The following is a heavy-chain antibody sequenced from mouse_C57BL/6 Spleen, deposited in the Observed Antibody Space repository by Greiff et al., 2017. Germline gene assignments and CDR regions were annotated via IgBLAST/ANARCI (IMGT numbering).Heavy chain of an antibody. J-gene: IGHJ1*03. CDR2: IYPGGGYT. CDR3: ASQGNYGSSYGYFDV. CDR1: GYTFTNYW. Sequence: VQLQQSGAELVRPGTSVKMSCKASGYTFTNYWIGWAKQRPGHGLEWIGDIYPGGGYTNYNEKFKGKATLTADKSSSTAYMQFSSLTSEDSAIYYCASQGNYGSSYGYFDVWGTGTTVTVSS. D-gene: IGHD1-1*01. V-gene: IGHV1-63*01.